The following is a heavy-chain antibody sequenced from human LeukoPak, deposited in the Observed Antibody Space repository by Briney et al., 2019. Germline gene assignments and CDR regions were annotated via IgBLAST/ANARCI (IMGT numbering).Heavy chain of an antibody. CDR3: AKDSGGYSWFDY. Sequence: SQTLSLTCTVSGGSISSGSYYWSWIRQPAGKGLEWIGRIDTSGSTNYNPSLRSRVTISLDTSKNLFSLTLSSVTAADTAVYYCAKDSGGYSWFDYWGQGTVVTVSS. V-gene: IGHV4-61*02. CDR2: IDTSGST. CDR1: GGSISSGSYY. J-gene: IGHJ4*02. D-gene: IGHD3-10*01.